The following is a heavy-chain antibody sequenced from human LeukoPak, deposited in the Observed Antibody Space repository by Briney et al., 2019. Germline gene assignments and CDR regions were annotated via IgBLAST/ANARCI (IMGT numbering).Heavy chain of an antibody. CDR2: FDPEDGET. Sequence: ASVKVSCKVSGYTLTELSMHWVRQAPGKGLEWMGGFDPEDGETIYAQKFQGRVTMTEDTSTDTAYMELSSLRSEDTAVYYCATFLGMPGYSYGSDYYYGMDVWGQGTTVTVSS. V-gene: IGHV1-24*01. D-gene: IGHD5-18*01. J-gene: IGHJ6*02. CDR3: ATFLGMPGYSYGSDYYYGMDV. CDR1: GYTLTELS.